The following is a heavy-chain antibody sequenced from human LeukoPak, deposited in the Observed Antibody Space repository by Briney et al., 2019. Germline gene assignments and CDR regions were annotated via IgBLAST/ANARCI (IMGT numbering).Heavy chain of an antibody. V-gene: IGHV1-2*02. J-gene: IGHJ6*02. Sequence: ASVKVSCKASGYTFTGYYMHWVRQAPGQGLEWMGWINLKSGGTNYAQKFQGRVTMTRDTSISTAYMELSRLRSDDTAVYYCARDYNFDYYGSGHAGYYYGMDVWGQGTTVTVSS. D-gene: IGHD3-10*01. CDR2: INLKSGGT. CDR3: ARDYNFDYYGSGHAGYYYGMDV. CDR1: GYTFTGYY.